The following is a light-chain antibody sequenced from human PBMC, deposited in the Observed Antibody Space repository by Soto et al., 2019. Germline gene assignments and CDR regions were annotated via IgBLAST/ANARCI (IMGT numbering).Light chain of an antibody. V-gene: IGKV3-15*01. Sequence: EVVMTQSPATLSVSPGDRATLSCRASQSVDTNVAWYLQKPGQAPRLLVHGASTRATGVPARFTGIGSGTDFTLTISGLQSDDFAVYYCQQYYNWPPYTFGQGTKLQIK. CDR3: QQYYNWPPYT. CDR2: GAS. CDR1: QSVDTN. J-gene: IGKJ2*01.